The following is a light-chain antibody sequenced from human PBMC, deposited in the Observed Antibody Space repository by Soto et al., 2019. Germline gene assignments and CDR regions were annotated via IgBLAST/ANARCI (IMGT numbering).Light chain of an antibody. CDR1: QSISTW. V-gene: IGKV1-5*01. CDR2: DAS. CDR3: QQYYDFRT. Sequence: DIQMTQSPSTLSATVGDRVTITCRASQSISTWLAWYQQKPGKAPKLLIYDASSLEVGVPSRFSGSGSRTEFTLTISSLQPDDYGNYYGQQYYDFRTFGQGTMVDIK. J-gene: IGKJ1*01.